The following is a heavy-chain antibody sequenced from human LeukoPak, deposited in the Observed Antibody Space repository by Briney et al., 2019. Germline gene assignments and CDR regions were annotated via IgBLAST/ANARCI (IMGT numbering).Heavy chain of an antibody. Sequence: GGSLRLSCAASGFTFSSYEMNWVRQAPGKGLEWVSYISSSGSTIYYADSVKGRFTISRDNAKNSLYLQMNSLRAEDTAVYYCARVRITMVRGVYFDYWGQGTLVTVSS. CDR3: ARVRITMVRGVYFDY. V-gene: IGHV3-48*03. J-gene: IGHJ4*02. CDR2: ISSSGSTI. D-gene: IGHD3-10*01. CDR1: GFTFSSYE.